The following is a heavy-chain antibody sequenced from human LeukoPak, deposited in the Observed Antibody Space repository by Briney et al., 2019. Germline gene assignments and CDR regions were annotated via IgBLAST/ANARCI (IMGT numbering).Heavy chain of an antibody. CDR1: GGSFSGYY. J-gene: IGHJ3*02. V-gene: IGHV4-38-2*01. D-gene: IGHD2-8*01. Sequence: SETLSLTCAVYGGSFSGYYWGWIRQPPGKGLEWIGSIYHSGSTYYNPSLKSRVTISVDTSKNQFSLKLSSVTAADTAVYYCAKGVTPPDAFDIWGQGTMVTVSS. CDR3: AKGVTPPDAFDI. CDR2: IYHSGST.